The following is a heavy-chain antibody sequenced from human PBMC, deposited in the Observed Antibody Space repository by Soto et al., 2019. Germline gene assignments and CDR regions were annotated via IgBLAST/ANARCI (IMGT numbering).Heavy chain of an antibody. Sequence: QVQLVQSGAEVKKPGSSVKVSCKASGGTFSSYAISWVRQAPGQGLEWMGGIIPIFGTANYAQKFQCRVTITADESTSTAYMELSSLRSEDTAVYYCAREGRLKGVDLGSFDYWGQGTLVTVSS. CDR3: AREGRLKGVDLGSFDY. J-gene: IGHJ4*02. V-gene: IGHV1-69*01. CDR2: IIPIFGTA. D-gene: IGHD3-3*01. CDR1: GGTFSSYA.